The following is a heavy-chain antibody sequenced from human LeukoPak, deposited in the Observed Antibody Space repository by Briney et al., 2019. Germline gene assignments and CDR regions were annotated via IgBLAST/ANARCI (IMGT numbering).Heavy chain of an antibody. Sequence: SETLSLTCTVSGGSISGYYWSWIRQPPGKGLEWIGYIYYSGSTNYNPSLKSRVTISVDTSKNQFSLKLSSVTAADTAVYYCARGDYYGSGTNWFDPWGQGTLVTVSS. CDR3: ARGDYYGSGTNWFDP. J-gene: IGHJ5*02. CDR2: IYYSGST. D-gene: IGHD3-10*01. CDR1: GGSISGYY. V-gene: IGHV4-59*01.